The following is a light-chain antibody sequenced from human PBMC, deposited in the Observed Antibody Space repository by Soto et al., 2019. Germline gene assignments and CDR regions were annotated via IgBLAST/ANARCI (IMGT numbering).Light chain of an antibody. Sequence: IQMTQSPSTLSASIGDRATITCRASQSISSRLAWYQQKPGKAPKFLISGASSLESGVPSRFSGSGSGTEFTLTISSLQPDDFATYYCQQYNGYSTWTFCQGTKV. CDR1: QSISSR. CDR2: GAS. J-gene: IGKJ1*01. CDR3: QQYNGYSTWT. V-gene: IGKV1-5*01.